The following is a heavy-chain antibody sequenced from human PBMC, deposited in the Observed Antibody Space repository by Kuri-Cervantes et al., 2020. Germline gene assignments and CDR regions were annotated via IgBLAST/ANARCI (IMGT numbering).Heavy chain of an antibody. Sequence: LRLSCTVSGGSISSGGYYWSWIRQHPGKGLEWIGYIYYSGNTYYNPSLKSRVNISVDTSKHQFSLKLSSVTAADTAVYYCAGVPAAIRGGGWFDPWGQGTLVTVSS. V-gene: IGHV4-31*03. D-gene: IGHD2-2*01. J-gene: IGHJ5*02. CDR3: AGVPAAIRGGGWFDP. CDR1: GGSISSGGYY. CDR2: IYYSGNT.